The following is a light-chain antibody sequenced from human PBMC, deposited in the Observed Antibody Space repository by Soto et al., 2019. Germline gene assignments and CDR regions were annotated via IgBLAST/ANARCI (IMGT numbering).Light chain of an antibody. CDR1: SSDVGSYNL. V-gene: IGLV2-23*01. J-gene: IGLJ1*01. CDR3: FSHRSGDSHV. CDR2: EGS. Sequence: QSVLTQPASVSGSPGQSITISCTGTSSDVGSYNLVSWYQQHPGKAPKLMIYEGSKRPSGVSNRFSGSKSGNTASLTISGLQAEDEADYYCFSHRSGDSHVFGTGTKLTVL.